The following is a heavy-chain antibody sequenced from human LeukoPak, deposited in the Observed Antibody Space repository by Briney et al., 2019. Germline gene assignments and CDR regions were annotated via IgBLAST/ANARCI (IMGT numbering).Heavy chain of an antibody. CDR1: GDSITSNKYY. Sequence: SETLSLTCAVSGDSITSNKYYWGWLRQPPGKGLEWIGSDYYSGHTYYNPSLKSRVTISVDTSKNQFSLKLCSVTAADTAVYYCASLSCGADCYIPSDGFDIWGQGTMVSVSS. CDR3: ASLSCGADCYIPSDGFDI. V-gene: IGHV4-39*01. D-gene: IGHD2-21*02. CDR2: DYYSGHT. J-gene: IGHJ3*02.